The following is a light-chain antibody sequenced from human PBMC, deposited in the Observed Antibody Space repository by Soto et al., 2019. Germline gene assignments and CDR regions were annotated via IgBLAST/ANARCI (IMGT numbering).Light chain of an antibody. CDR3: SSYTSGTTLYV. CDR2: ASS. CDR1: SSDVGGYNY. Sequence: QSALTQPASVSGSPGQSITISCTGTSSDVGGYNYVSWYQHHAGKAPRRMIYASSNRPSGVSHRFSGSRSGNMASLTISGLQAEDEADYYCSSYTSGTTLYVFGTGTKLTVL. V-gene: IGLV2-14*01. J-gene: IGLJ1*01.